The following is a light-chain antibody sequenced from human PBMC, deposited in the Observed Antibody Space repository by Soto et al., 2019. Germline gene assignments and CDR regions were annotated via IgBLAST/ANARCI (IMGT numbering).Light chain of an antibody. V-gene: IGKV3-11*01. J-gene: IGKJ4*01. Sequence: EIVLTQSPATLSLSPGERAALSCRASQGVGRFLAWYQQKPGQAPRLLIYDASNRATGIPARFSGSGSGTDFTLAINNLEPEDFAVYYCQQRGGWPLTFGGGTKDEIK. CDR1: QGVGRF. CDR2: DAS. CDR3: QQRGGWPLT.